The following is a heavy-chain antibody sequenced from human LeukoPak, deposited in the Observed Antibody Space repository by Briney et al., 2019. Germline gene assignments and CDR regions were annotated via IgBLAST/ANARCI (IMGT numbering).Heavy chain of an antibody. CDR3: ARGSSGWYLDY. CDR2: INPNSGGT. Sequence: ASVKVSCKASGYTFTGYYIHWVRQAPGQGLEWMGWINPNSGGTNHAQNFQGRVTMTRDTSISTAYMELSRLRSDDTAVYYCARGSSGWYLDYWGQGTLVTVSS. V-gene: IGHV1-2*02. J-gene: IGHJ4*02. D-gene: IGHD6-19*01. CDR1: GYTFTGYY.